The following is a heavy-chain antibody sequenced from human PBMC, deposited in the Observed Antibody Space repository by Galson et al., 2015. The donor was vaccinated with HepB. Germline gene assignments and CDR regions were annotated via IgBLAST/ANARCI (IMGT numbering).Heavy chain of an antibody. CDR1: GFNFSTYN. CDR2: ISSSSSTI. J-gene: IGHJ4*02. CDR3: ARDDEVGWELLLDC. D-gene: IGHD1-26*01. V-gene: IGHV3-48*04. Sequence: LRLSCAASGFNFSTYNMNWVRQAPGKGLEWVSYISSSSSTIYYADSVKGRFTISRDNAKNSLYLQMNSLRAEDTAVYYCARDDEVGWELLLDCWGQGTLVTVSS.